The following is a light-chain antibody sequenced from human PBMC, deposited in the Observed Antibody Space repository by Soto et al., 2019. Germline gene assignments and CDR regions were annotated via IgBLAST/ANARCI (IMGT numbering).Light chain of an antibody. CDR3: QQYNDNWPT. Sequence: EIGMTQSPATLSVYPGERATLSCRASQSVRTNLAWYQHKPGQSPRLLIYGASNRATGFPARFSGSGSGTEFTLTINGLQSEDFAVYYCQQYNDNWPTFGQGTKVDIK. CDR2: GAS. J-gene: IGKJ1*01. CDR1: QSVRTN. V-gene: IGKV3-15*01.